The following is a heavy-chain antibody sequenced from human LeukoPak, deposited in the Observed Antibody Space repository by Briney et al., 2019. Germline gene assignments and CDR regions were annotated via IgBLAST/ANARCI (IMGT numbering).Heavy chain of an antibody. V-gene: IGHV1-18*01. CDR3: GRGDGYCSGGSCMIYDY. Sequence: ASVKVSCKASGYTFTNYGITWVRQASGQGIEWMGWISAYTGKTNSAQKLQGRVTMTTDTSTSTGYMELRSLRSDDTAVYYCGRGDGYCSGGSCMIYDYWGQGTLVTVSS. CDR2: ISAYTGKT. D-gene: IGHD2-15*01. J-gene: IGHJ4*02. CDR1: GYTFTNYG.